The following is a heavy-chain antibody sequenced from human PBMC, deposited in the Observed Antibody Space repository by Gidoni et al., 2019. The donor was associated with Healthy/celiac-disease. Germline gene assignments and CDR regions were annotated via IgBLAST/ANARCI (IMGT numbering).Heavy chain of an antibody. D-gene: IGHD1-7*01. Sequence: EVQLVESGGGLVQPGGSLRLSCAASGFTFSRYSMNWVRQAPGKGLGWVSYISSSSSTIYYADSVKGRFTISRDNAKNSLYLQMNSLRDEDTAVYYCARVLADDNWNYVNYMDVWGKGTTVTVSS. CDR2: ISSSSSTI. V-gene: IGHV3-48*02. J-gene: IGHJ6*03. CDR3: ARVLADDNWNYVNYMDV. CDR1: GFTFSRYS.